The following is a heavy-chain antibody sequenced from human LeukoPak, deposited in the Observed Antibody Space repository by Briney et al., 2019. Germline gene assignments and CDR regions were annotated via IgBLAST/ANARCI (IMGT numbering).Heavy chain of an antibody. V-gene: IGHV3-30*03. CDR1: GFTFNTYG. CDR2: IAYDGSSK. J-gene: IGHJ4*02. Sequence: GGSLRLSCAASGFTFNTYGMHWVRQAPGKGLEWVAAIAYDGSSKYHADSVKGRFTISGDNSKTTLYLEMNSLRPEDSAVYYCARVHSGSYSNYWGQGTLVTVSS. D-gene: IGHD1-26*01. CDR3: ARVHSGSYSNY.